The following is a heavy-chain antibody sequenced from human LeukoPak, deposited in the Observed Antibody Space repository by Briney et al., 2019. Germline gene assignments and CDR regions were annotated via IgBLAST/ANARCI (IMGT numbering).Heavy chain of an antibody. CDR2: ITVSSSST. V-gene: IGHV3-23*01. D-gene: IGHD2-8*02. Sequence: GGSLRLSCAACGLTVSSNYMNWVRQAPGKGLEWVSTITVSSSSTYYADSVKGPFTLSRDNSKNTLYLQMNSLRAEDTALYYCARYCEYDYWGQGTLVTVSS. CDR1: GLTVSSNY. J-gene: IGHJ4*02. CDR3: ARYCEYDY.